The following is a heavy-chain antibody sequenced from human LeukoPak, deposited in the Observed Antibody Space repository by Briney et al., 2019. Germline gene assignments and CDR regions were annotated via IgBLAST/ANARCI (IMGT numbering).Heavy chain of an antibody. CDR1: GFSFSSYA. V-gene: IGHV3-23*01. Sequence: GGSLRLSCAASGFSFSSYAMSWVRQAPGKGLEWVSAISGSGGSTYYADSVKGRFTILRDNSKNTLYLQMNSLRAEDTAVYYCAKDGRDGYNYWDYWGQGTLVTV. D-gene: IGHD5-24*01. CDR3: AKDGRDGYNYWDY. J-gene: IGHJ4*02. CDR2: ISGSGGST.